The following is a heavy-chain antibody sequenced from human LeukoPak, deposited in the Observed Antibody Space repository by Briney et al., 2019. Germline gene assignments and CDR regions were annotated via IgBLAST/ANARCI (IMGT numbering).Heavy chain of an antibody. J-gene: IGHJ4*02. CDR1: GGSIDTYY. V-gene: IGHV4-59*08. Sequence: PSETLSLTCTVSGGSIDTYYWTWIRQPPVKGLEWIGFVYYNGNTNYNPSLKSRVTISVDTSKNQFSLKVNSVTAADTAIYFCARRVAVTARYYFDFWGQGALVTVSS. CDR2: VYYNGNT. D-gene: IGHD6-19*01. CDR3: ARRVAVTARYYFDF.